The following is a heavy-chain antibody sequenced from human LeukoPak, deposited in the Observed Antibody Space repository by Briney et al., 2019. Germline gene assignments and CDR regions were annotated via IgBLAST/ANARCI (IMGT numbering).Heavy chain of an antibody. CDR3: ARGDKFSGDY. D-gene: IGHD2-15*01. V-gene: IGHV3-7*04. CDR1: GFTFSTYG. CDR2: IHQDGNEK. J-gene: IGHJ4*02. Sequence: GGSLRLSCAASGFTFSTYGMHWVRQAPGKGLEWVANIHQDGNEKYYVDSVKGRFTISRDNAKNSLYLQMNSLRAEDTAVYYCARGDKFSGDYWGQGTLVTVSS.